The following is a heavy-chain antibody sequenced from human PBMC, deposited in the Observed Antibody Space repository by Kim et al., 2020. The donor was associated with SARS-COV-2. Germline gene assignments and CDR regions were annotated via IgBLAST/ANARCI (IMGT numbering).Heavy chain of an antibody. CDR3: ARDEVTMVRGVRTWLANWFDP. Sequence: SQTLSLTCAISGDSVSSNSAAWNWIRQSPSRGLEWLGRTYYRSKWYNDYAVSVKSRITINPDTSKNQFSLQLNSVTPEDTAVYYCARDEVTMVRGVRTWLANWFDPWGQGTLVTVSS. D-gene: IGHD3-10*01. V-gene: IGHV6-1*01. J-gene: IGHJ5*02. CDR1: GDSVSSNSAA. CDR2: TYYRSKWYN.